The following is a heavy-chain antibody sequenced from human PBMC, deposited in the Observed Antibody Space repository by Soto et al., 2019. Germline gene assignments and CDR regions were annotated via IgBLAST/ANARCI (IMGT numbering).Heavy chain of an antibody. J-gene: IGHJ6*01. CDR3: ARDISDYSNHYYGMDV. V-gene: IGHV3-30-3*01. Sequence: QVQLVESGGGVVQPGRSLRLSCAASGFTFSSYAMHWVRQAPGKGLEWVAVISYDGSNKYYADSVKGRFTISRDNSKNTLYLQMNSLRAEDTAVYYCARDISDYSNHYYGMDVW. D-gene: IGHD4-4*01. CDR1: GFTFSSYA. CDR2: ISYDGSNK.